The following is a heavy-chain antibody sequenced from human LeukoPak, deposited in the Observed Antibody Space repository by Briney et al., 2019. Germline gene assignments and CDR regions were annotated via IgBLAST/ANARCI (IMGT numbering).Heavy chain of an antibody. CDR2: IYRSGSA. V-gene: IGHV4-59*08. D-gene: IGHD6-13*01. CDR3: GRDISAASNSFDS. J-gene: IGHJ4*02. CDR1: GGSISSYY. Sequence: SETLSLTCTVSGGSISSYYWSWIRQPPGKGLEGIGYIYRSGSANYNPSLDSRVTISVDTSKNHFSVKRNSVTAADTAGYYAGRDISAASNSFDSWAQGPLVPVSS.